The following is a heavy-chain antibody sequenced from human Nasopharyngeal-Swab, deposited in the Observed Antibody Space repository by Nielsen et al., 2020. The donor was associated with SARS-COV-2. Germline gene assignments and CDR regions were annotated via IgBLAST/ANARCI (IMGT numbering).Heavy chain of an antibody. J-gene: IGHJ5*02. V-gene: IGHV3-30*03. Sequence: GESLKISCAASGFTFSSYGMHWVRQAPGKGLEWVAVISYDGSNKYYADSVKGRFTISRDNSKNTLYLQMNSLRAEDTAVYYCARDRYSSGWYPSAWGQGTLVTVSS. D-gene: IGHD6-19*01. CDR1: GFTFSSYG. CDR3: ARDRYSSGWYPSA. CDR2: ISYDGSNK.